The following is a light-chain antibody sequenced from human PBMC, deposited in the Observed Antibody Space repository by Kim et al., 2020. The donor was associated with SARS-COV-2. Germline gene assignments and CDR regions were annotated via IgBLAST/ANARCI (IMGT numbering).Light chain of an antibody. J-gene: IGLJ3*02. V-gene: IGLV1-40*01. CDR3: RSSDSTLRV. CDR2: DKS. Sequence: PVQRITISCTASSSNTGAGYYVHWYQQLPGPAPNLPINDKSNPPSPVPDRFSGSKSGTSLSLAVTGLQAEDEADYYCRSSDSTLRVFGGGTQLTVL. CDR1: SSNTGAGYY.